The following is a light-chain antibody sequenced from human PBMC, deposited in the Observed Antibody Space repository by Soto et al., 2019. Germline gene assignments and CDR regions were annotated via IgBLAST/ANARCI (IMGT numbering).Light chain of an antibody. CDR3: AAWDDSLTGPV. Sequence: QSVLTQPPSASGTPGQTVIISCSGSRSDIGSNSVNWYQHLPGTAPKLLIYNNNQRPSGVPDRFSGSKSGPSASLAISGLQSEDEADYYCAAWDDSLTGPVFGTGTKVTVL. V-gene: IGLV1-44*01. CDR1: RSDIGSNS. CDR2: NNN. J-gene: IGLJ1*01.